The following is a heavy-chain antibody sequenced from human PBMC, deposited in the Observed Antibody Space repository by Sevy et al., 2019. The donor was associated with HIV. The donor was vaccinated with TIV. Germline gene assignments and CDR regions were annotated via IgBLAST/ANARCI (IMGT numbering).Heavy chain of an antibody. CDR1: GLTVSSNY. D-gene: IGHD6-13*01. Sequence: GGSLRLSCAASGLTVSSNYMSWVRQAPGKGLEWVSLIYSGGSTYYADSVKGRFTISRDNSKNTLYLQMNSLRAEDTAVYYCARGSSSHFDYWGQGTLVTVSS. CDR3: ARGSSSHFDY. CDR2: IYSGGST. J-gene: IGHJ4*02. V-gene: IGHV3-53*01.